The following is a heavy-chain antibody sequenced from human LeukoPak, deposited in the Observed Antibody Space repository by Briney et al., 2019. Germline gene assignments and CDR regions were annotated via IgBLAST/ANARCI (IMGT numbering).Heavy chain of an antibody. V-gene: IGHV4-39*07. D-gene: IGHD5-24*01. Sequence: SETLSLTCTVSGGSISSSSYYWGWIRQPPGKGLEWIGSIYYSGSTYYNPSLKSRVTISVDTSKNQFSLKLSSVTAADTAVYYCARAAGWLQAWYFDYWGQGTLVTVSS. CDR2: IYYSGST. J-gene: IGHJ4*02. CDR1: GGSISSSSYY. CDR3: ARAAGWLQAWYFDY.